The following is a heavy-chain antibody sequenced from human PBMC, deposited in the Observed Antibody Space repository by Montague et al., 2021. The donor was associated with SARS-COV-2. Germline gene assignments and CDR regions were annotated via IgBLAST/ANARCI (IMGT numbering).Heavy chain of an antibody. V-gene: IGHV4-59*01. CDR2: IYYSGST. Sequence: SETLSLTCTVSGGSISSYYWSWIRRPPGKGLEWIGYIYYSGSTNXNPSLKSRVTISVDTSKNQFSLKLSSVTAADTAVYYCARGREYSSSAGFDYWGQGTLVTVSS. CDR3: ARGREYSSSAGFDY. J-gene: IGHJ4*02. CDR1: GGSISSYY. D-gene: IGHD6-6*01.